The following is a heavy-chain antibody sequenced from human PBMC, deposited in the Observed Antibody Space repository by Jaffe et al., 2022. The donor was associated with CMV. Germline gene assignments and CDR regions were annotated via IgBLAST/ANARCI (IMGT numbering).Heavy chain of an antibody. J-gene: IGHJ6*03. Sequence: EVRLVESGGGLVQPGGSLRLSCEDSGFAFSSYAMNWVRQAPGKGLEWVSVITGSGDATHYADSVRGRFTISRDNSRNMLFLQMNGLRAEDTAVYRCVQGSGPGMTAVGVSFYYMGVWGKGTTVTVSS. CDR1: GFAFSSYA. D-gene: IGHD6-13*01. CDR3: VQGSGPGMTAVGVSFYYMGV. V-gene: IGHV3-23*04. CDR2: ITGSGDAT.